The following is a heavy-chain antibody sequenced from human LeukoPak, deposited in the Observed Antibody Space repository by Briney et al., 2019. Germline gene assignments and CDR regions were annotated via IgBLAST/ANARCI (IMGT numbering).Heavy chain of an antibody. CDR3: ARGALEYYYGSGSDFDY. J-gene: IGHJ4*02. V-gene: IGHV1-2*02. CDR2: INPNSGGT. Sequence: ASVRVSCKPSGYTFTDYYIHWVRQAPGQGLEWMGWINPNSGGTNYAQKFQGRVTMTRDTSISTAYMELSRLRSDDTAVYYCARGALEYYYGSGSDFDYWGQGTLVTVSS. CDR1: GYTFTDYY. D-gene: IGHD3-10*01.